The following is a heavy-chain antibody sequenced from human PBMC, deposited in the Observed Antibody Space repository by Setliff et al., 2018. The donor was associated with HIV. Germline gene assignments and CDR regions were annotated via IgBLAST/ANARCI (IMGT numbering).Heavy chain of an antibody. CDR1: GGSFSGYY. V-gene: IGHV4-34*01. D-gene: IGHD3-10*01. CDR3: ARSTYYYGSGKGSGWFDP. J-gene: IGHJ5*02. Sequence: PSETLSLTCAVYGGSFSGYYWSWIRQPPGKGLEWIGEINHSGSTNYNPSLKSRVTISVDRSKNQFSLKLSSVTAADTAVYYCARSTYYYGSGKGSGWFDPWGQGTLVTVSS. CDR2: INHSGST.